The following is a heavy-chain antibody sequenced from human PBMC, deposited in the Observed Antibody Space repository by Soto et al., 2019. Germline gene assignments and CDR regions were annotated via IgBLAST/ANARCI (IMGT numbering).Heavy chain of an antibody. CDR1: GFTFSDYY. CDR2: SSNSGSFT. J-gene: IGHJ4*02. V-gene: IGHV3-11*06. CDR3: VRSGDNYNLLDY. D-gene: IGHD1-1*01. Sequence: LRLSCAASGFTFSDYYMSWIRQAPGKGLEWIGYSSNSGSFTRYADSVKGRFSISRDNAKNSLYLQMNSLRGEDTAIYYCVRSGDNYNLLDYWGQGTPVTVSS.